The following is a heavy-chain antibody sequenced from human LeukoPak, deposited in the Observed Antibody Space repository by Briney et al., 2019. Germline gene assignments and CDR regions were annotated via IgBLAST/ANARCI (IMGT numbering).Heavy chain of an antibody. J-gene: IGHJ6*03. CDR3: ARDLYSSSWYGSRNYTDV. V-gene: IGHV3-30*04. Sequence: GGSLRLSCAASGFTFSSYAMHWVRQAPGKGLEWVAVISYDGSNKYYADSVKGRFTISRDNSKNTLYLQMNSLRAEDTAVYYCARDLYSSSWYGSRNYTDVWGKGTTVTVSS. CDR1: GFTFSSYA. D-gene: IGHD6-13*01. CDR2: ISYDGSNK.